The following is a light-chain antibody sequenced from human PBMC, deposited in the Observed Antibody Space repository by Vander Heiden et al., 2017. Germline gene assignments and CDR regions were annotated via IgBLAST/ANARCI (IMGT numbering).Light chain of an antibody. J-gene: IGLJ1*01. Sequence: QSALPQPPPVSGPPGHTITISCTGTSSDVGGYNYVSWYQQHPGKAPKLMIYDVSNRPSGVSNRFSGSKSGNTASLTISGLQAEDEADYYCSSYTSSSTLEVFGTGTKVTVL. V-gene: IGLV2-14*03. CDR1: SSDVGGYNY. CDR3: SSYTSSSTLEV. CDR2: DVS.